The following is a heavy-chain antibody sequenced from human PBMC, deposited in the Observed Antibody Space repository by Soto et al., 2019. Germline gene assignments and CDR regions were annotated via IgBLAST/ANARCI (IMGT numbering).Heavy chain of an antibody. V-gene: IGHV1-18*01. CDR2: ISAHNGNT. CDR1: GYTFTSYG. Sequence: QVHLVQSGAEVKKPGASVKVSCKASGYTFTSYGITWVRQAPGQGLEWMGWISAHNGNTDYAQKLQGRVIVTRDTSTSTAYMELRSVISDDTAVYYCASGRYGDYWGQGALVTVSS. J-gene: IGHJ4*02. CDR3: ASGRYGDY. D-gene: IGHD1-26*01.